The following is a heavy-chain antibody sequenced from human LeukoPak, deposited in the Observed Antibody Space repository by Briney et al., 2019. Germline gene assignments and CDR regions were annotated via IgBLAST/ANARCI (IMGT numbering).Heavy chain of an antibody. CDR2: ISGSGGST. CDR1: GFTFSSYA. V-gene: IGHV3-23*01. Sequence: GGSLRLFCAASGFTFSSYAMSWVRQAPGKGLEWVSAISGSGGSTYYADSVKGRFTISRDNSKNTLYLQMNSLRAEDTAVYYCAKEFPPYDSSSWFDAFDIWGQGTMVTVSS. D-gene: IGHD6-13*01. J-gene: IGHJ3*02. CDR3: AKEFPPYDSSSWFDAFDI.